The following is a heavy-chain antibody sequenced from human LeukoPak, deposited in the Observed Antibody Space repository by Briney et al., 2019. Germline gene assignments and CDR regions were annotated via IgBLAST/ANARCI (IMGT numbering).Heavy chain of an antibody. CDR3: ARMGTGYYDILTAYYIPDGTNWLDP. Sequence: SETLSLTCTVSGGSISSGSYYWSWIRQPAGKGLEWIGRIYTSGSTNYNPSLKSRVTMSVDTSKNQFSLKLMSVTAAGTAVYYCARMGTGYYDILTAYYIPDGTNWLDPWGQGTLVTVSS. D-gene: IGHD3-9*01. V-gene: IGHV4-61*02. J-gene: IGHJ5*02. CDR1: GGSISSGSYY. CDR2: IYTSGST.